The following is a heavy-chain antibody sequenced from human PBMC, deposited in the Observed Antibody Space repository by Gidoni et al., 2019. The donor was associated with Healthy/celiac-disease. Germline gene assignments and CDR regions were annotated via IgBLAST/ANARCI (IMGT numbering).Heavy chain of an antibody. Sequence: QMQLVQSGPEVKKPGTSVKVSCKASGFTFTSSAVPWVRQARGQRLEWIGWIVVGSGNTNYAQKFQERVTITRDMSTSTAYMELSSLRSEDTAVYYCAADRGYYDSSGSHYYYYGMDVWGQGTTVTVSS. D-gene: IGHD3-22*01. CDR1: GFTFTSSA. CDR3: AADRGYYDSSGSHYYYYGMDV. V-gene: IGHV1-58*01. CDR2: IVVGSGNT. J-gene: IGHJ6*02.